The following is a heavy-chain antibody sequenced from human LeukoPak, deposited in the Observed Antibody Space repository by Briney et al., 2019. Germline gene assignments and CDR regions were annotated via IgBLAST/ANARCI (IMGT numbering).Heavy chain of an antibody. J-gene: IGHJ4*02. Sequence: PGGSLRLSCAASGFTFSSYDMHWVRQATGKGLEWVSAIGTAGDTYYPGSVKGRFTISRENAKNSLYLRMNSLRAGDTAVYYCARVDGDYVFDYWGQGTLVTVSS. CDR3: ARVDGDYVFDY. CDR1: GFTFSSYD. CDR2: IGTAGDT. V-gene: IGHV3-13*04. D-gene: IGHD4-17*01.